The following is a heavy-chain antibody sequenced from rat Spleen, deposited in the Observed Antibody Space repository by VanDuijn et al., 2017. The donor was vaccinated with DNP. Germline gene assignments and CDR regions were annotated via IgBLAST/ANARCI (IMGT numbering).Heavy chain of an antibody. J-gene: IGHJ2*01. V-gene: IGHV5-31*01. D-gene: IGHD4-3*01. CDR2: ISTDGGST. CDR1: GFTLSEYW. Sequence: EVQLVGSGGGLVQPGKSLKLSCVASGFTLSEYWMYWIRQAPGKGLEWVASISTDGGSTDYPDSVKGRFAISRDNAKSTLYLQMNSLRSEDMATYYCIRWNSGHFDYWGQGVMVTVSS. CDR3: IRWNSGHFDY.